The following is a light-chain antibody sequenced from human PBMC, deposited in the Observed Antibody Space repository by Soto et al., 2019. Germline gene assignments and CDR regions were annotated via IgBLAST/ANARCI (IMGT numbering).Light chain of an antibody. Sequence: DIQMTQSPSSLSASVGDRVTITCRASQGISNYLAWYQQRPGKVPKLLIYAASTLQSGVPSRFSGSGSGTDFTLTISSLQPEDVATYYCQKYNSAPPNTFGGGTKVEVK. CDR1: QGISNY. CDR2: AAS. CDR3: QKYNSAPPNT. J-gene: IGKJ4*01. V-gene: IGKV1-27*01.